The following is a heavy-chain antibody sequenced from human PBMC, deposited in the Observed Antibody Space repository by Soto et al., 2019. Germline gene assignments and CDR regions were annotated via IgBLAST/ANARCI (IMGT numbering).Heavy chain of an antibody. D-gene: IGHD3-10*01. Sequence: XLQLQESGXXXXKPSQTLSLTCAVSGGSISSGGYSWSWIRQPPGKGLEWIGYIYHSGSTYYNSSLKSRVTISVDRSKNQFSLKLSSVTAADTAVYYCARVPGPWGQGTLVTVSS. J-gene: IGHJ5*02. V-gene: IGHV4-30-2*01. CDR3: ARVPGP. CDR1: GGSISSGGYS. CDR2: IYHSGST.